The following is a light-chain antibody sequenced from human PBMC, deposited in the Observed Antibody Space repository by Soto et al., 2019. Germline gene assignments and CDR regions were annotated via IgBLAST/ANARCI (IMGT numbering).Light chain of an antibody. CDR1: RILVYSDGDIY. V-gene: IGKV2-30*01. CDR2: KVS. J-gene: IGKJ5*01. Sequence: DVVITQSPLSLPVTLVHPASISCMSSRILVYSDGDIYLSWFQQGPGQSPRRLIYKVSNRDSGVPDRFSGSGSGTDFTLKISRVEAEDVGVYYCMQGSHSPITCGQGTRREIK. CDR3: MQGSHSPIT.